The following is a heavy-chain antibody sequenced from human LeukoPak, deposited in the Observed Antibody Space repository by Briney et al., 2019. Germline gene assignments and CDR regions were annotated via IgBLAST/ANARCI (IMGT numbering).Heavy chain of an antibody. J-gene: IGHJ6*02. CDR2: ISGSGGST. Sequence: PGGSLRLSCAASGFTFSSYAMSWVRQAPGKGLEWVSAISGSGGSTYYADSVKGRFTISRDNSKNTLYLQMNSLRAEDTAVYYCAKTDGWFLRHFDWLLYGCGMDAWGQGTTVTVSS. CDR1: GFTFSSYA. D-gene: IGHD3-9*01. V-gene: IGHV3-23*01. CDR3: AKTDGWFLRHFDWLLYGCGMDA.